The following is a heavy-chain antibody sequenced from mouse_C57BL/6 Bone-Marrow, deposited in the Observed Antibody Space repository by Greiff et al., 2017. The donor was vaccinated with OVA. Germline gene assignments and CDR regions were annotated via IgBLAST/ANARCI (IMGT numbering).Heavy chain of an antibody. D-gene: IGHD1-1*01. Sequence: VQLQQSGAELVRPGASVKLSCTASGFNIKDDYMHWVKQRPEQGLEWIGWIDPENGDTEYASKFQGKATITADTSSNTAYLQLSSLTSEDTAVYDCTPFFYGSPAWFAYWGQGTLVTVSA. J-gene: IGHJ3*01. V-gene: IGHV14-4*01. CDR1: GFNIKDDY. CDR3: TPFFYGSPAWFAY. CDR2: IDPENGDT.